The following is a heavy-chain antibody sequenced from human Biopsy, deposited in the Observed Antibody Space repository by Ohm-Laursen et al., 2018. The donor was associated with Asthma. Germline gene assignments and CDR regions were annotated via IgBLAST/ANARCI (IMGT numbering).Heavy chain of an antibody. D-gene: IGHD1-26*01. CDR2: ISFDGSNK. V-gene: IGHV3-30*18. J-gene: IGHJ4*02. CDR3: AKDVFPGWELRRGPDY. Sequence: RSLRLSCAAAGFTFSNYGMHWVRQAPGKGLDWVAVISFDGSNKNYTDSVKGRFTIPRDNSRNTLHLQMNSLRAEDTEVYYCAKDVFPGWELRRGPDYWGQGTLVTVSS. CDR1: GFTFSNYG.